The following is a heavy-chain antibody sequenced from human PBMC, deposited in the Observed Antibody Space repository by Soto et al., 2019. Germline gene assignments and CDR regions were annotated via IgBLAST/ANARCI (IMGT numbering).Heavy chain of an antibody. CDR3: ARVAAAGTHVYYGMDV. V-gene: IGHV3-33*01. CDR1: GFTFSSYG. CDR2: IWYDGSNK. J-gene: IGHJ6*02. D-gene: IGHD6-13*01. Sequence: GGSLRLSCAASGFTFSSYGMHWVRQAPGKGLEWVAVIWYDGSNKYYADSVKGRFTISRDNSKNTLYLQMNSLRAEDTAVYYCARVAAAGTHVYYGMDVWGQGTTVTVSS.